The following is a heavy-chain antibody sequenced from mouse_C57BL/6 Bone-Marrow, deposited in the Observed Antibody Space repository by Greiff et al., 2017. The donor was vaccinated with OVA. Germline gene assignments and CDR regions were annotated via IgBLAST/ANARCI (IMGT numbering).Heavy chain of an antibody. D-gene: IGHD2-4*01. CDR3: ASRDDDYDGRDV. Sequence: QVQLQQPGAELVKPGASVKLSCKASGYTFTSYWMHWVKQRPGQGLEWIGLIHPNSGSTNYNEKFKSKATMTVDKSSSTAYMQLSSLTSEDAAVYYCASRDDDYDGRDVWGQGTLLTVSA. CDR1: GYTFTSYW. V-gene: IGHV1-64*01. CDR2: IHPNSGST. J-gene: IGHJ3*01.